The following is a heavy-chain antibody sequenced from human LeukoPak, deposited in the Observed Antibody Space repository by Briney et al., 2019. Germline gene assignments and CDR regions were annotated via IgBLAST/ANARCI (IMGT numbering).Heavy chain of an antibody. D-gene: IGHD6-19*01. J-gene: IGHJ1*01. V-gene: IGHV1-18*01. CDR3: ARGMEQWLLPGYFQL. CDR2: ISPYNGNT. CDR1: DYTFTNYG. Sequence: ASVKVSCKASDYTFTNYGITWVRQTPGQGLEWMGWISPYNGNTNYAQKFQGRVTMTADTSTSTAYMELRSLRSDDTAVYYCARGMEQWLLPGYFQLWGQGTLVTVSS.